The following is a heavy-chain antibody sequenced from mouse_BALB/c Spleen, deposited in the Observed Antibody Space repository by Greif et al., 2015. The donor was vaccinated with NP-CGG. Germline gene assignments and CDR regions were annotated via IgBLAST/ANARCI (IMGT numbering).Heavy chain of an antibody. CDR2: IDPANGNT. Sequence: DVKLVESGAELVKPGASVKLSCTASGFNIKDTYMHWVKQRPGQGLEWIGRIDPANGNTKYDPKFQGKATITADTSSNTAYLQLSSRTSKDTAAYYCARSGYYGSSYWYFDVWGAGTTVTVSS. J-gene: IGHJ1*01. CDR3: ARSGYYGSSYWYFDV. D-gene: IGHD1-1*01. CDR1: GFNIKDTY. V-gene: IGHV14-3*02.